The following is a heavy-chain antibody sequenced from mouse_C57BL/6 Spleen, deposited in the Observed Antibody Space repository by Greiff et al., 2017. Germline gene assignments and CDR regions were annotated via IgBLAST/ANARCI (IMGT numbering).Heavy chain of an antibody. CDR1: GFTFSDYG. D-gene: IGHD4-1*01. Sequence: EVKLVESGGGLVKPGGSLKLSSAASGFTFSDYGMHWVRQAPEKGLEWVAYISSGSSTIYYADTVKGRFTISRDNAKNTLFLQMTSLRSEDTAMYYCARYGTRWYFDVWGTGTTVTVSS. J-gene: IGHJ1*03. CDR3: ARYGTRWYFDV. V-gene: IGHV5-17*01. CDR2: ISSGSSTI.